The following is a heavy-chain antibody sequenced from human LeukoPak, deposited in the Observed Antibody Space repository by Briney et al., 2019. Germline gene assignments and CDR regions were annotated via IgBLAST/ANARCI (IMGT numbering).Heavy chain of an antibody. V-gene: IGHV1-2*02. D-gene: IGHD3-22*01. Sequence: ASVKVSCKASGYTFTADHMHWVRQAPGQGLEWMGWINPNSGDTKYAQKFQGRVTMTRDTSLTTAYMELSGLRSDDTAVYYCARSYYDTHGYFNSWGQGTLVTVSS. J-gene: IGHJ5*02. CDR3: ARSYYDTHGYFNS. CDR1: GYTFTADH. CDR2: INPNSGDT.